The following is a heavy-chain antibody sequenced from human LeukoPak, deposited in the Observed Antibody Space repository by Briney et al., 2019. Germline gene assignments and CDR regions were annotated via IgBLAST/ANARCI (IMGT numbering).Heavy chain of an antibody. V-gene: IGHV3-48*03. Sequence: QAGGSLRLSCAASGFTFSSYEMNWVRQAPGKGLEWVSYISSSGSTIYYADSVKGRFTISRDNAKNSLYLQMNSLRAEDTAVYYCARGWQWLDGGDAFDIWGQGTMVTVSS. J-gene: IGHJ3*02. CDR2: ISSSGSTI. CDR3: ARGWQWLDGGDAFDI. CDR1: GFTFSSYE. D-gene: IGHD6-19*01.